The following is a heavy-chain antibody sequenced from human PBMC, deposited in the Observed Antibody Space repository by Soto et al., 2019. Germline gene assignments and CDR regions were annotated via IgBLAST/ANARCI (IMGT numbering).Heavy chain of an antibody. CDR2: ISWNSGSI. CDR1: GFTFDDYA. CDR3: AKDLYYDFWSGYPSYYYYYGMGV. D-gene: IGHD3-3*01. V-gene: IGHV3-9*01. J-gene: IGHJ6*02. Sequence: GGSLRLSCAASGFTFDDYAMHWVRQAPGKGLEWVSGISWNSGSIGYADSVKGRFTISRDNAKNSLYLQMNSLRAEDTALYYCAKDLYYDFWSGYPSYYYYYGMGVWGQGTTVTVSS.